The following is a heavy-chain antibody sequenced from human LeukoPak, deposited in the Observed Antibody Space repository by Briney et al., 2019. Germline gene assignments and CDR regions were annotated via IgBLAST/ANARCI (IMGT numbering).Heavy chain of an antibody. D-gene: IGHD3-9*01. Sequence: VNLGGSLRLSCTVSGGIFRNFWMTSVRQAPGKGPEWLGRIKSNVDGGTTDYAAAVRGRFHISRDNSRNTLFLQMNSLKVEDTAVYYCVTAPPLTGGRYFDPWGQGTLVTVSS. CDR3: VTAPPLTGGRYFDP. J-gene: IGHJ5*02. CDR1: GGIFRNFW. CDR2: IKSNVDGGTT. V-gene: IGHV3-15*01.